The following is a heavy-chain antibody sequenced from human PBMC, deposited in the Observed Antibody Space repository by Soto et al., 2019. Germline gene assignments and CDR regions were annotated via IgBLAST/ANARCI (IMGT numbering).Heavy chain of an antibody. J-gene: IGHJ4*02. CDR3: AREDDRIGYYLDY. D-gene: IGHD3-22*01. V-gene: IGHV3-30-3*01. Sequence: QVQLVESGGGVVQPGRSLTLSCAASGFTFSSYAMQWVRQAPGEGLEWVAVMSYVGDNKYYADSVKGRFTISRDNSKTTLYLQMNSLRAEDTAVYYCAREDDRIGYYLDYWGQGTLVTVSS. CDR1: GFTFSSYA. CDR2: MSYVGDNK.